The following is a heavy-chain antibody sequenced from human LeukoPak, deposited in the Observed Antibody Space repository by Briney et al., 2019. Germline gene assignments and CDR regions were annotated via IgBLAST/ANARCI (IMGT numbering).Heavy chain of an antibody. J-gene: IGHJ6*02. CDR1: GFTFSSYG. CDR2: IWYDGGNK. CDR3: ARDLRGCSSTSCFLSWLPTYYYGMDV. D-gene: IGHD2-2*01. V-gene: IGHV3-33*01. Sequence: PGGSLRLSCAASGFTFSSYGMHWVRQAPGKGLEWVAVIWYDGGNKYYADSVKGRFTISRDNSKNTLYLQMNSLRAEDTAVYYCARDLRGCSSTSCFLSWLPTYYYGMDVWGQGTTVTVSS.